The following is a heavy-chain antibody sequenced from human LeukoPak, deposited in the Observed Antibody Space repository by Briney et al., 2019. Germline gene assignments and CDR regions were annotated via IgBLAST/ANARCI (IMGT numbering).Heavy chain of an antibody. Sequence: PSETLSLTCTVXGXXXXXXYXXXXXXPXXXXLXXXGYIXYSGSTNYNPSLKSRVTISVDTSKNQFSLKLSSVTAADTAVYYCARVLRYFDWSFDYWGQGTLVTVSS. J-gene: IGHJ4*02. D-gene: IGHD3-9*01. CDR3: ARVLRYFDWSFDY. V-gene: IGHV4-59*01. CDR2: IXYSGST. CDR1: GXXXXXXY.